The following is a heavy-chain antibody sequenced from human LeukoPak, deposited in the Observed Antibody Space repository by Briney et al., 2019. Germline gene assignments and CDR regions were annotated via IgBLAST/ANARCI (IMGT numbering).Heavy chain of an antibody. J-gene: IGHJ4*02. Sequence: SGGSLRLSCAASGFTFTTYAMSWVRQAPGKGLEWVSTISGSDGGTYYADSVKGRFTISRDNSKNTLYLQMNSLRGEDTAVYYCVKFRGQLLSSYYFDYWGQGTLVTVSS. CDR2: ISGSDGGT. D-gene: IGHD2-2*01. CDR1: GFTFTTYA. V-gene: IGHV3-23*01. CDR3: VKFRGQLLSSYYFDY.